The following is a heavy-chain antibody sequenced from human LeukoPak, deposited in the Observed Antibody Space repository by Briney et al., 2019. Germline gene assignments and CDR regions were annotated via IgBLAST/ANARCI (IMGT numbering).Heavy chain of an antibody. CDR3: AKGREYDDSSGPYCFDC. CDR2: INGSGGST. CDR1: GFTFSSYD. V-gene: IGHV3-23*01. Sequence: GGSLRLSCEASGFTFSSYDMSWVRQAPGKGLGWVASINGSGGSTYYADYVKGRFTISRDTSMNTLYMQLSSLRADDTAVYYCAKGREYDDSSGPYCFDCWGQGALVIVSS. D-gene: IGHD3-22*01. J-gene: IGHJ4*02.